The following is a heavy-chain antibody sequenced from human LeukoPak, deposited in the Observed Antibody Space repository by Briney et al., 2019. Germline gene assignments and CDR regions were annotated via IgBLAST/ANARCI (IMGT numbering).Heavy chain of an antibody. V-gene: IGHV3-48*03. J-gene: IGHJ4*02. Sequence: PVGSLRLSRAVSGFTFSSYGMNWVRQAPGKGLEWVSHISSSSSMIYYADSVKGRFTISRDNAKNSLYLQMDSLRAEDTAVYYCAYPFGGISYWGQGTLVTVSS. CDR1: GFTFSSYG. CDR3: AYPFGGISY. D-gene: IGHD3-16*01. CDR2: ISSSSSMI.